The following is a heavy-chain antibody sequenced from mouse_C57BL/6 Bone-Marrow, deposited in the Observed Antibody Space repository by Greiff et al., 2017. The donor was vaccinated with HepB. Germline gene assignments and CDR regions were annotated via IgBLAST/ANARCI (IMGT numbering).Heavy chain of an antibody. CDR1: GFNIKDDY. CDR3: TTPAVVGDYAMDY. V-gene: IGHV14-4*01. D-gene: IGHD1-1*01. CDR2: IDPENGDT. Sequence: VQLKQSGAELVRPGASVKLSCTASGFNIKDDYMHWVKQRPEQGLEWIGWIDPENGDTEYASKFQGKATITADTSSNTAYLQLSSLTSEDTAVYYCTTPAVVGDYAMDYWGQGTSVTVSS. J-gene: IGHJ4*01.